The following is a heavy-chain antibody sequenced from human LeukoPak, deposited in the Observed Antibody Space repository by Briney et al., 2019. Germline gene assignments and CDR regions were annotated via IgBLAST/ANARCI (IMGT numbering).Heavy chain of an antibody. CDR2: INPSGGST. CDR1: GYTFTSYY. CDR3: ARGGYCSSTSCYLVAYYYGMDV. J-gene: IGHJ6*02. V-gene: IGHV1-46*01. D-gene: IGHD2-2*01. Sequence: GASVKVSCKASGYTFTSYYMHWVRQAPGQGLEWMGIINPSGGSTSYAQKFQGRVTMTRDTSTSTVYMELSSLRSEDTAVYYCARGGYCSSTSCYLVAYYYGMDVWGQGTTVTVSS.